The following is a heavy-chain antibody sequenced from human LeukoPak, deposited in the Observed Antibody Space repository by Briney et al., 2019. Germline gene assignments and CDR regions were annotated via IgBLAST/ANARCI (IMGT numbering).Heavy chain of an antibody. CDR1: GYPFSTWE. Sequence: ASVKVSRKTSGYPFSTWEINWVRQAAGQGLEWLGWVHPDSGNTDYAQKFRGRVTMSRDTSTSTAYMELSGLRLDDTAVYFCARGPRNDPWGQGTLVTVSS. D-gene: IGHD1-14*01. V-gene: IGHV1-8*01. J-gene: IGHJ5*02. CDR2: VHPDSGNT. CDR3: ARGPRNDP.